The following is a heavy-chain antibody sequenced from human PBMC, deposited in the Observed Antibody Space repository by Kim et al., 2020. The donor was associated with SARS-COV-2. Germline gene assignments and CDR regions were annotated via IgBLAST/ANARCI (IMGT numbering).Heavy chain of an antibody. CDR3: ARDNYGEPIDY. J-gene: IGHJ4*02. V-gene: IGHV3-48*03. D-gene: IGHD4-17*01. Sequence: GGSLRLSCAASGFAFNSYEMNWVRQAPGKGLEWISYISGRGDTIKYADSVEGRFTISRDNAKNSLYLQMNSLRPEDTAVYYCARDNYGEPIDYWGQGTLVTVSS. CDR1: GFAFNSYE. CDR2: ISGRGDTI.